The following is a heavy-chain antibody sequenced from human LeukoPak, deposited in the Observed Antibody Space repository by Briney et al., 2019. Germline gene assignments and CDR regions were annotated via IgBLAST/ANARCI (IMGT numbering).Heavy chain of an antibody. CDR2: INPNSGGT. CDR1: GYTFTGYY. J-gene: IGHJ4*02. CDR3: ARGGDSYGSYFDY. D-gene: IGHD5-18*01. Sequence: ASVKVSCKASGYTFTGYYMHWVRQAPGQGLEWMGWINPNSGGTNYAQKFQGRVTMTRDASISTAYMELSRLRSDDTAVYYCARGGDSYGSYFDYWGQGTLVTVSS. V-gene: IGHV1-2*02.